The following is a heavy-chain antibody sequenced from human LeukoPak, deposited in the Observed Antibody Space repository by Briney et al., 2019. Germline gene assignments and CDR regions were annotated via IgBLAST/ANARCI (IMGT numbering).Heavy chain of an antibody. J-gene: IGHJ5*02. CDR1: GGSISSYY. Sequence: SETLSLNCTVSGGSISSYYWVWTRQPPGKELEWIGYIYTSGSTNYNPSLKSRVTISVDTSKNQFSLKLSSVTAADTAVYYCAVTPEPYYYDSSGYNIWFDPWGQGTLVTVSS. CDR3: AVTPEPYYYDSSGYNIWFDP. D-gene: IGHD3-22*01. CDR2: IYTSGST. V-gene: IGHV4-4*09.